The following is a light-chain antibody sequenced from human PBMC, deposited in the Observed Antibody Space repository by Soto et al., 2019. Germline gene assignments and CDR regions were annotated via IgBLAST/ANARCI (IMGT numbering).Light chain of an antibody. CDR3: QQSYSTPRIT. Sequence: DIQMTQSQSSLSASVGDRGTMTCRASACIRNDLGWYQQKPGKAPKRLIYAAFSLQSGVPSRFSGSGSGTDFTLTISSLQPEDFATYYCQQSYSTPRITFGPGTKVDI. CDR1: ACIRND. V-gene: IGKV1-39*01. CDR2: AAF. J-gene: IGKJ3*01.